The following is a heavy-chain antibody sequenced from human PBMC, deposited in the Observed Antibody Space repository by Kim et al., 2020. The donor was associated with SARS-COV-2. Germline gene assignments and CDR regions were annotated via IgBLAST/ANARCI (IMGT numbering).Heavy chain of an antibody. CDR1: GGSISSYY. V-gene: IGHV4-59*13. CDR3: ARVGGPKLINYGPNYGMDV. D-gene: IGHD3-10*01. CDR2: IYYSGST. J-gene: IGHJ6*02. Sequence: SETLSLTCTVSGGSISSYYWSWIRQPPGKGLEWIGYIYYSGSTNYNPSLKSRVTISVDTSKNQFSLKLSSVTAADTAVYYCARVGGPKLINYGPNYGMDVWGQGTTVTVSS.